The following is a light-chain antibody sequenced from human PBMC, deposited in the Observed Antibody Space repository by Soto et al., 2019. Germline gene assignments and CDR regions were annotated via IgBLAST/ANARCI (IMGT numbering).Light chain of an antibody. CDR2: AAS. CDR1: QSISNF. CDR3: QQTYSTPRLT. V-gene: IGKV1-39*01. J-gene: IGKJ4*01. Sequence: DVQLTQSPSSLSASVGDRVTITCRANQSISNFLNWYQRKHGEAPKLLIYAASNLQSGVPSRFSGSGSATDFALTISGLRPDDFATYYCQQTYSTPRLTFGGGTKV.